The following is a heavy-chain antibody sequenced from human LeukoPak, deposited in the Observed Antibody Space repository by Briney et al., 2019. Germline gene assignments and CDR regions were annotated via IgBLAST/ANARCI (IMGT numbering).Heavy chain of an antibody. V-gene: IGHV4-39*01. CDR2: ISYSGIT. CDR3: ARHNDYASLMDV. Sequence: PSETLSLTCTVFGVSVTTSGYYGAWIRQPPGRGLEWIGSISYSGITYYKPSLRGRGTISGDTAKNQFSLKLSSVTAADTAVYYCARHNDYASLMDVWGQGTTVTVSS. J-gene: IGHJ6*02. D-gene: IGHD2-2*01. CDR1: GVSVTTSGYY.